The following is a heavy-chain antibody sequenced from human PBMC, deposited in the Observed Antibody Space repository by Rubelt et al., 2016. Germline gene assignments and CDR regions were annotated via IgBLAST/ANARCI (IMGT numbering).Heavy chain of an antibody. CDR2: IYYSGST. Sequence: IRQPPGKGLEWIGSIYYSGSTYYNPSLKSRVTISVDTSKNQFSLKLSSVTAADTAVYYCARSDNWFDPWGQGTLVTVSS. V-gene: IGHV4-39*07. CDR3: ARSDNWFDP. J-gene: IGHJ5*02.